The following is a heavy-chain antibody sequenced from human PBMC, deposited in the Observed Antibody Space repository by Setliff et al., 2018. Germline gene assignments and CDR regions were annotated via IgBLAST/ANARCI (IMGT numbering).Heavy chain of an antibody. CDR2: MNPNSGKA. D-gene: IGHD4-4*01. CDR1: GYTFTTYD. V-gene: IGHV1-8*02. Sequence: ASVKVSCKASGYTFTTYDIIWVRQATGQGLEWMGWMNPNSGKAAYAQKFQGRVNMTRDTSISTAYMELSSLRSDDMAVYYCARGRPTANPYYYYYMDVWGKGTTVTVSS. CDR3: ARGRPTANPYYYYYMDV. J-gene: IGHJ6*03.